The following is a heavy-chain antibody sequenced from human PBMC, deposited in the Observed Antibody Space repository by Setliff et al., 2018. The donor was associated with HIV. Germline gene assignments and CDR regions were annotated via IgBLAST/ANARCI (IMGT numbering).Heavy chain of an antibody. Sequence: PSEPLSLTCTVSGDSISSGASYWTWLRQPAGKGLEWIGHVYTSGSTNYNPSLKSRVTISLDTSKNQFSLKLSSVTAPDTAVYYCARGETYDFWSGYGNAFDIWGRGTMVTVS. V-gene: IGHV4-61*09. D-gene: IGHD3-3*01. CDR3: ARGETYDFWSGYGNAFDI. CDR2: VYTSGST. J-gene: IGHJ3*02. CDR1: GDSISSGASY.